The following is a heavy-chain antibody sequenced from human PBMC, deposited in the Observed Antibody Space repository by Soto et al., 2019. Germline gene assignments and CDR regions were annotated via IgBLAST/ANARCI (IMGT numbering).Heavy chain of an antibody. CDR3: ARGSTTGGYSFY. D-gene: IGHD5-18*01. CDR1: GGTFSSYA. Sequence: SVKVSCKASGGTFSSYAMRWVRQAPGQGLEWMGGIIPIFGTANYAQKFQGRVTITADESTSTAYMELSSLRSEDTAVYYCARGSTTGGYSFYWGQGTLVTVSS. J-gene: IGHJ4*02. V-gene: IGHV1-69*01. CDR2: IIPIFGTA.